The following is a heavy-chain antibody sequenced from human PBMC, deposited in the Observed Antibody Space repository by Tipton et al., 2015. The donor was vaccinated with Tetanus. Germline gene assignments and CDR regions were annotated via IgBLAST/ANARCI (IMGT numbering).Heavy chain of an antibody. J-gene: IGHJ4*02. CDR3: ARSKLLWFGESLSGFDS. CDR1: GGSVRSGDYS. Sequence: TLSLTCTVSGGSVRSGDYSWNWIRQPPGKGLEWLAYISYSGSTNSNYALKSRITISRDTSKNQISLKLTSVTAADTAVYYCARSKLLWFGESLSGFDSWGQGTLVTVSA. CDR2: ISYSGST. V-gene: IGHV4-61*08. D-gene: IGHD3-10*01.